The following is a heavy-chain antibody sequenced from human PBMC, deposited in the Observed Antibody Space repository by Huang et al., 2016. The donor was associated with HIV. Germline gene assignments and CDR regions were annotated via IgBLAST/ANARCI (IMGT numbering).Heavy chain of an antibody. CDR2: IREVRGQK. V-gene: IGHV3-7*01. CDR3: ACDPFIKAFDL. CDR1: EFSFSTYW. Sequence: EVQLVESGGGLVQPGGSLRFSCVASEFSFSTYWVMWLRQGPGKGLEWVASIREVRGQKDYLAAVQGRFIISRDNPKNSLYLQMNNVRAEDAGVYYCACDPFIKAFDLWGQGTLVTVSS. J-gene: IGHJ3*01.